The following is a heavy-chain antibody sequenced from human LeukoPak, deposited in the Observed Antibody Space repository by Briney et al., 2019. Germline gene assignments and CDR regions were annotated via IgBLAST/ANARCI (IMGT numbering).Heavy chain of an antibody. J-gene: IGHJ4*02. V-gene: IGHV4-59*01. Sequence: KPSETLSLTCTVSGGSISSYYWSWIRQPPGKGLEWIGYIYYSGSTNYNPSLKSRVTISVDTSKNQFSLKLSSVTAADTAVYYCARGGEQQLVGGYYFDYWGQGTLVTVSS. D-gene: IGHD6-13*01. CDR3: ARGGEQQLVGGYYFDY. CDR1: GGSISSYY. CDR2: IYYSGST.